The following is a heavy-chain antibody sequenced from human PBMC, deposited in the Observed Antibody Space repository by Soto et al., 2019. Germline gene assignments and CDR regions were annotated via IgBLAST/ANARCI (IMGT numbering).Heavy chain of an antibody. CDR3: AHSPITMIVGSVWFDP. D-gene: IGHD3-22*01. V-gene: IGHV2-5*02. Sequence: QITLKESGPTLVKPTQTLTLTCTFSGFSLSTSGVGVGWIRQPSGKALEWLALIYWDDDKRYSPSLKSRLTITKDTSKNQVVLTMTNMDPVDTATYYCAHSPITMIVGSVWFDPWGQGTLVTVSS. CDR2: IYWDDDK. CDR1: GFSLSTSGVG. J-gene: IGHJ5*02.